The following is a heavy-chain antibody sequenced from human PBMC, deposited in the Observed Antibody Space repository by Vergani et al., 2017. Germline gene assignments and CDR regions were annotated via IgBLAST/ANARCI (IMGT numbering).Heavy chain of an antibody. CDR2: ISSSISTR. CDR3: ARDYYDSSGYSVDY. V-gene: IGHV3-48*01. J-gene: IGHJ4*02. D-gene: IGHD3-22*01. CDR1: GFTFSSYS. Sequence: EVQLVDSGGGLVQPGGSLRLSCAASGFTFSSYSMNWVRQGPGEWLEWVSYISSSISTRYYADSVKGRVTISRXNAKNSLYLQMNSLRAEDTAVYYCARDYYDSSGYSVDYWGQGTLVTVSS.